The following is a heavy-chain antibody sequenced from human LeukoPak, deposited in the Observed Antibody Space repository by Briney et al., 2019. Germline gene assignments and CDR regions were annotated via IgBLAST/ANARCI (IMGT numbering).Heavy chain of an antibody. CDR2: INPNSGGT. J-gene: IGHJ4*02. D-gene: IGHD2-21*02. Sequence: ASVKVSCKASGYTFTSYYMHWVRQAPGQGLEWMGWINPNSGGTNYAQKFQGRVTMTRDTSISTAYMELSRLRSDDTAVYYCARESVYCGGDCFIDYWGQGTLVTVSS. CDR3: ARESVYCGGDCFIDY. CDR1: GYTFTSYY. V-gene: IGHV1-2*02.